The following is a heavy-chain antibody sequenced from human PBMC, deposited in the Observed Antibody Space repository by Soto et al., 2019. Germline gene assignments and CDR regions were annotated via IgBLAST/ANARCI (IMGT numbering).Heavy chain of an antibody. CDR2: VGTAGDT. D-gene: IGHD1-26*01. J-gene: IGHJ4*02. CDR3: ARGAFGGSYYLDY. Sequence: GGSLRLSCAASGFTFSSYDMHWVRQATGKGLEWVSAVGTAGDTFYPGSVKGRFTISRENAENSLYLQMNSLRAGDTAVYYCARGAFGGSYYLDYWGQGTQVTVS. CDR1: GFTFSSYD. V-gene: IGHV3-13*01.